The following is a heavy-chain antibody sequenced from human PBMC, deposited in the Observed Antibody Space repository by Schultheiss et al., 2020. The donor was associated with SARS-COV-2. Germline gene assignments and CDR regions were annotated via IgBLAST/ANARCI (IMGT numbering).Heavy chain of an antibody. CDR1: GYSISSGYY. CDR2: IYHSGST. Sequence: SQTLSLTCTVSGYSISSGYYWGWIRQPPGKGLEWIGSIYHSGSTYYNPSLKSRVTISVDTSKNQFSLKLSSVTAADTAVYYCATGSYGVFVYWGQGTLVTVSS. CDR3: ATGSYGVFVY. V-gene: IGHV4-38-2*02. D-gene: IGHD3-10*01. J-gene: IGHJ4*02.